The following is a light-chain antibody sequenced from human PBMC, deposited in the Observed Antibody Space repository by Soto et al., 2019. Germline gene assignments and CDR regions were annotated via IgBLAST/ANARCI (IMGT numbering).Light chain of an antibody. CDR3: QKSYSSPPK. V-gene: IGKV1-5*01. J-gene: IGKJ1*01. CDR2: DAS. Sequence: DIQMTQSPSTLSGSVGDRVTITCRASQTISSWLAWYQQKPGKAPKLLIYDASSLESGAPSRFSGRRSGTEFTLTISSLQPEDFATYYCQKSYSSPPKFGQGNKVDIK. CDR1: QTISSW.